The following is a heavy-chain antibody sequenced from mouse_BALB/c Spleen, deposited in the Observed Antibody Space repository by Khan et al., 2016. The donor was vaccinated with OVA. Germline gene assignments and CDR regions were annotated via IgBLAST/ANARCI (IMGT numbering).Heavy chain of an antibody. CDR1: GISITSGNYR. V-gene: IGHV3-5*02. J-gene: IGHJ1*01. CDR2: IYYSGTV. CDR3: ARDYGSLYWFFDV. Sequence: EVQLQESGPGLVKPSQTVSLTCTVTGISITSGNYRWSWIRQFPGNKLEWIGNIYYSGTVTYNPSLTSRTTITRDTSKNQFFLDMNSLTAEDTATYYCARDYGSLYWFFDVWGAGTTVTVSS. D-gene: IGHD1-1*01.